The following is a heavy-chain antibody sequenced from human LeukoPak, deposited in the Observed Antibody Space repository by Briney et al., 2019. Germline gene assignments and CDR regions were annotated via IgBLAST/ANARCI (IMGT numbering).Heavy chain of an antibody. D-gene: IGHD3-22*01. Sequence: GGSLRLSCAASGFTVSSYAMSWVRQTPGKGLEWVSAISGSGGSTYYADSVKGRFTVSRDNSKNTLYLQMNSLRAEDTAVYYCAKDGEYYYDSSDKIGAFDIWGQGTMVTVSS. V-gene: IGHV3-23*01. J-gene: IGHJ3*02. CDR2: ISGSGGST. CDR1: GFTVSSYA. CDR3: AKDGEYYYDSSDKIGAFDI.